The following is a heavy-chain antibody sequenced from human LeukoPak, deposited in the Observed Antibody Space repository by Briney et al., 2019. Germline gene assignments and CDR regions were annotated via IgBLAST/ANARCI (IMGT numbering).Heavy chain of an antibody. CDR2: IRGDGV. V-gene: IGHV3-23*01. CDR3: AKSRVEVAGTGGFDT. J-gene: IGHJ3*02. D-gene: IGHD6-13*01. CDR1: GFTFAIYH. Sequence: GGSLRLSCAASGFTFAIYHMSWVRQAPGKGREWVATIRGDGVHYADSVKGRFTISRDDSKNTVYVQMNSLRAEDTAVYYCAKSRVEVAGTGGFDTWGRGTLVAVSS.